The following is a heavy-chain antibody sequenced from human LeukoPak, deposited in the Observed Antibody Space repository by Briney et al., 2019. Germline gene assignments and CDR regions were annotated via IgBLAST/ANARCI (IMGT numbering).Heavy chain of an antibody. CDR3: AKNHRLRSYYDGMYV. V-gene: IGHV3-30*18. Sequence: GGSLRLSCAADSFSFGIYGMQRVRQAPGKGLEWVAVISYDGSNKYYADSVKGRFTISRDNSKNTLYLQMNSLRPEEPALYYVAKNHRLRSYYDGMYVWGQGTTVTVSS. CDR1: SFSFGIYG. CDR2: ISYDGSNK. D-gene: IGHD2-21*02. J-gene: IGHJ6*02.